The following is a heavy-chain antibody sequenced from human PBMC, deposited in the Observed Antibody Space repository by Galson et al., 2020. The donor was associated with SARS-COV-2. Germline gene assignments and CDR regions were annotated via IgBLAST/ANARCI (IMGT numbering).Heavy chain of an antibody. Sequence: GESLKISCAASGFTFDDYTMHWVRQAPGKGLEWVSLISWDGGSTYYADSVKGRFTISRDNSKNSLYLQMNSLRTEDTALYYCAKDGIAVAGTMIYFDYWGQGTLVTVSS. V-gene: IGHV3-43*01. CDR1: GFTFDDYT. CDR3: AKDGIAVAGTMIYFDY. CDR2: ISWDGGST. D-gene: IGHD6-19*01. J-gene: IGHJ4*02.